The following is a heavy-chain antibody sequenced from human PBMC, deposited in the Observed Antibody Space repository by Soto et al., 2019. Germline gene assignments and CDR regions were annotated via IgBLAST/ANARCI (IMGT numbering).Heavy chain of an antibody. Sequence: SVKVSCKASGFTFTSSAMQWVRQARGQRLEWIGWIVVGSGNTNYAQKFQGRVTITRNTSTSTAYMELSSLRSEDTAVYYCARDIYPTTTLARYWGQGTLVTVSS. CDR2: IVVGSGNT. CDR3: ARDIYPTTTLARY. D-gene: IGHD2-2*02. J-gene: IGHJ4*02. V-gene: IGHV1-58*02. CDR1: GFTFTSSA.